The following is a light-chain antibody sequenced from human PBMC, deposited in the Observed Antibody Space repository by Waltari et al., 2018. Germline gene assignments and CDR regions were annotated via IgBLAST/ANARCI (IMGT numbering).Light chain of an antibody. CDR1: KLGDLY. Sequence: SYELTQPPSVSVSPGQTASITCSGDKLGDLYACWYQQKPGQSPVLLIYQDTRRPSGTPGRFSGTNSGNTATLTIGGTQARDEADYYCQAWDSITSHVVFGGGTKLTVL. V-gene: IGLV3-1*01. CDR3: QAWDSITSHVV. CDR2: QDT. J-gene: IGLJ2*01.